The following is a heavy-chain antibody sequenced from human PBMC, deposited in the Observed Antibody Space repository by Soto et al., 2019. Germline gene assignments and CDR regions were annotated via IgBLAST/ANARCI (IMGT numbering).Heavy chain of an antibody. CDR2: ISTSSHYT. CDR3: ARGRGAAADYFDF. CDR1: GFTFSAYY. J-gene: IGHJ4*02. V-gene: IGHV3-11*05. Sequence: GGSLRLSCVASGFTFSAYYMSWIRQAPGKGLEWVSYISTSSHYTDYPDSVRGRFTISRDNAKNSLFLQMNGLRAEDTAVYYCARGRGAAADYFDFWGQGTLVTVSS. D-gene: IGHD6-13*01.